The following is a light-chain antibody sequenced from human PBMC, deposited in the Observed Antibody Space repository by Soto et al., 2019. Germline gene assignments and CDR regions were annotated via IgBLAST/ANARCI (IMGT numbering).Light chain of an antibody. V-gene: IGKV1-5*01. Sequence: DIQITQSPSTLSASVGDRATITCRTSQTINIWLAWYQQKPGKAPKLLIYDASILEKGVPSRFSGSGSRTEFTRTISSLQPDDFGTYFCQEYNSWRGEWTFGQGTKVDIK. CDR2: DAS. CDR1: QTINIW. J-gene: IGKJ1*01. CDR3: QEYNSWRGEWT.